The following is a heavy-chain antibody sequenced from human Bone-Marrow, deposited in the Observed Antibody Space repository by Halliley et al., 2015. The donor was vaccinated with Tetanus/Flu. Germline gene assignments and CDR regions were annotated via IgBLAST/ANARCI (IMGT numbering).Heavy chain of an antibody. V-gene: IGHV3-23*01. CDR3: AKGFRGLSLSSHHYSDF. Sequence: MRDNVVTIYYADSVEGRFTISIDITKNTVFLQMNSLRGEDTAIYYCAKGFRGLSLSSHHYSDFGGQGALVTVSS. J-gene: IGHJ4*02. D-gene: IGHD2-21*02. CDR2: MRDNVVTI.